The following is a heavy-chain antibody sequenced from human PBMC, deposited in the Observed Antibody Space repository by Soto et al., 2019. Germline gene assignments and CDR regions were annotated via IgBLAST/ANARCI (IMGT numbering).Heavy chain of an antibody. V-gene: IGHV1-18*01. CDR3: ARVSKVERITMIVVVNPGAFDI. CDR2: ISAYNGNT. CDR1: GYTFTSYG. D-gene: IGHD3-22*01. J-gene: IGHJ3*02. Sequence: ASVKVSCKASGYTFTSYGISWVGQGGGQGLEWMGWISAYNGNTNYAQKLQGRVTMNTDTSTSTAYMELRSLRSDDTAAYYCARVSKVERITMIVVVNPGAFDIWGQGTMVIGSS.